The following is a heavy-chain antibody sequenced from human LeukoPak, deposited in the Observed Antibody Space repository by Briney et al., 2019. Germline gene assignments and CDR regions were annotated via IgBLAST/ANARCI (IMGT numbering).Heavy chain of an antibody. J-gene: IGHJ2*01. Sequence: SETLSLTCAVSGNSITRYYWSWIRQPPGKGLEWIGYFYHSGSTDSNPSLKSRVIIALDTSKRQFSLKLTSVAAADTAVYFCARSLGLGRFDLWGRGTLVTVSS. D-gene: IGHD1-26*01. CDR3: ARSLGLGRFDL. CDR1: GNSITRYY. V-gene: IGHV4-59*01. CDR2: FYHSGST.